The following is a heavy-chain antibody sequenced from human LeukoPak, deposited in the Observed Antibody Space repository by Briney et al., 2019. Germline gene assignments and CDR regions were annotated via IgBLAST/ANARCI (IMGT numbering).Heavy chain of an antibody. V-gene: IGHV4-4*02. CDR2: IYHSGST. D-gene: IGHD3-10*01. Sequence: SGTLSLTCAVSGGSISSSNWWSWVRQPPGKGLEWIGEIYHSGSTNYNPSLKSRVTISVDKSKNQFSLKLSSVTAADTAVYYCARVKSSYYGSGSYSDYWGQGTLVTVSS. CDR1: GGSISSSNW. J-gene: IGHJ4*02. CDR3: ARVKSSYYGSGSYSDY.